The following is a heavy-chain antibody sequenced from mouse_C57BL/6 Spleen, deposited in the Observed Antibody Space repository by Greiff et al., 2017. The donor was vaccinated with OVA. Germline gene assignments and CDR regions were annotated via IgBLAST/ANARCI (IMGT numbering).Heavy chain of an antibody. D-gene: IGHD1-1*01. CDR2: IYPSDSET. CDR1: GYTFTSYW. Sequence: VKLQEPGAELVRPGSSVKLSCKASGYTFTSYWMDWVKQRPGQGLEWIGNIYPSDSETHYNQKFKDKATLTVDKSSSTAYMQLSSLTSEDSAVYYCATVTTVVDYAMDYWGQGTSVTVSS. CDR3: ATVTTVVDYAMDY. J-gene: IGHJ4*01. V-gene: IGHV1-61*01.